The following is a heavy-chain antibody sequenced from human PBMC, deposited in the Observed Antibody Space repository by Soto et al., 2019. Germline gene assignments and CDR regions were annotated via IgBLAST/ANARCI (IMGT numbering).Heavy chain of an antibody. D-gene: IGHD3-9*01. CDR1: GFTVSSYA. CDR2: ISGSGGST. V-gene: IGHV3-23*01. CDR3: AKVLRYFDWSGY. J-gene: IGHJ4*02. Sequence: LGGSLRLSCAASGFTVSSYAMSWVRQAPGKGLEWVSAISGSGGSTYYADSVKGRFTISRDNSKNTLYLQMNSLRAEDTAVYYCAKVLRYFDWSGYWGQGTVVTVSS.